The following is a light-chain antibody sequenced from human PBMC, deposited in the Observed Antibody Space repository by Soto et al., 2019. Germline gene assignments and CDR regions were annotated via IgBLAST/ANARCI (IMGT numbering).Light chain of an antibody. J-gene: IGKJ1*01. CDR3: QQYGSSPTWT. Sequence: EMVLTQSPGTLSLSAGERATLSFSSSQSVSNNYVAWYQQKPGQAPRLFIYGASSRATGIPDSFSGSGSGTDFTLTISRLETEDFAVYYCQQYGSSPTWTFGQGTKVDIK. V-gene: IGKV3-20*01. CDR2: GAS. CDR1: QSVSNNY.